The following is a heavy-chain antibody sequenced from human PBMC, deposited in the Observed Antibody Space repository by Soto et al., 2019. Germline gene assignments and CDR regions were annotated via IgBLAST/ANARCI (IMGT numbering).Heavy chain of an antibody. CDR1: GYTFTSYA. CDR2: INAGNGNT. Sequence: QVQLVQSGAEVKKPGASVKVSCKASGYTFTSYAMHWVRQAPGQRLEWMGWINAGNGNTKYSQKFQGRVTITRDTSASTAYMELSSLRSEDTAVYYCARLSSSPKLANYYYYMDVWGKGTTVTVSS. J-gene: IGHJ6*03. D-gene: IGHD6-6*01. CDR3: ARLSSSPKLANYYYYMDV. V-gene: IGHV1-3*01.